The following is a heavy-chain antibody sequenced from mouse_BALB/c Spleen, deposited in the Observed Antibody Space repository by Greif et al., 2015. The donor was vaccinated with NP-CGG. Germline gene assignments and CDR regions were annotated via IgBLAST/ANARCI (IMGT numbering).Heavy chain of an antibody. CDR1: GYTFTSYW. Sequence: VQLQQSGAELAKPGASVKMSCKASGYTFTSYWMHWVKQRPGQGLEWIGYINPSTGYTEYNQKFKDKATLTADKSSSTAYMQLSSLTSEDSAVYYCASSNWESAYWGQGTLVTVSA. J-gene: IGHJ3*01. CDR3: ASSNWESAY. CDR2: INPSTGYT. D-gene: IGHD4-1*01. V-gene: IGHV1-7*01.